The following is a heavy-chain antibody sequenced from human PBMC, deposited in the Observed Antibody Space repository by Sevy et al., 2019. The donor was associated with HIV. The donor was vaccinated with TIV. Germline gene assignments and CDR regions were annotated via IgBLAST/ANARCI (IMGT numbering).Heavy chain of an antibody. CDR1: GGSISSSSYY. CDR2: IHYSGST. D-gene: IGHD6-13*01. Sequence: SETLSLTCTVSGGSISSSSYYWGWIRQPPGKGLDWIGSIHYSGSTNYNPSLKSRVTIPVDTSKNQFFLRLSSVTAADTAVYYCARYIAAVGNNWFDPWGQGTLVTVSS. V-gene: IGHV4-39*01. J-gene: IGHJ5*02. CDR3: ARYIAAVGNNWFDP.